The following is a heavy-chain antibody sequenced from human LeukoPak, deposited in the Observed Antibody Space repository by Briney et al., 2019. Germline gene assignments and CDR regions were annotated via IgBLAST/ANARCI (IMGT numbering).Heavy chain of an antibody. Sequence: GGSLRLSCAASGFTFSSYEMNWVRQAPGKGLEWVAVISYDGSNKYYADSVKGRFTISRDNSKNTLYLQMNSLRAEDTAVYYCADIAGYWGQGTLVTVSS. CDR2: ISYDGSNK. J-gene: IGHJ4*02. D-gene: IGHD2-15*01. CDR1: GFTFSSYE. CDR3: ADIAGY. V-gene: IGHV3-30*03.